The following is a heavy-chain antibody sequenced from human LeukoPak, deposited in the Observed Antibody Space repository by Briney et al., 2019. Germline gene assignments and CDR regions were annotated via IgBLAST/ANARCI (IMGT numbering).Heavy chain of an antibody. J-gene: IGHJ4*02. Sequence: PSETLSLTCTVSGGSISSHYWSWIRQPPGKGLEWIGYIYYSGSTNYNPSLKSRVTISLDTSKSQFSLRLSSVTAADTAVYYCARHFIGYSYGHFDYWGQGTLVTVSS. CDR3: ARHFIGYSYGHFDY. V-gene: IGHV4-59*08. CDR1: GGSISSHY. D-gene: IGHD3-10*01. CDR2: IYYSGST.